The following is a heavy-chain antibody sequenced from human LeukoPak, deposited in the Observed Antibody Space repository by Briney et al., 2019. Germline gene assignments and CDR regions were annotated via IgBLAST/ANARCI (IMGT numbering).Heavy chain of an antibody. CDR1: GFTFSNYG. CDR3: ANPTYGIAVAGLDY. V-gene: IGHV3-30*02. J-gene: IGHJ4*02. D-gene: IGHD6-19*01. Sequence: PGGSLRLSCAASGFTFSNYGMHWVRQAPGKGLEWVAFIQYDGSNKYYADSVKGRFTISRDNSKNTLYLQMNSLRAEDTAVYYCANPTYGIAVAGLDYWGQGTLVTVSS. CDR2: IQYDGSNK.